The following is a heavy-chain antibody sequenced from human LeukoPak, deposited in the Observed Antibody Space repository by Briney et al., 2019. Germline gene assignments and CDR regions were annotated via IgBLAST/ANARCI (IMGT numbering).Heavy chain of an antibody. CDR3: ARDGTTVPSLDP. CDR1: GGSISGYY. Sequence: SETLSLTCTVSGGSISGYYWSWIRQPPGKGLEWIGYIYYSGNSNYNPSLKSRVTISVDTSKNQFSLELSSVTAADTAVYYCARDGTTVPSLDPWGQGTLVTVSS. J-gene: IGHJ5*02. CDR2: IYYSGNS. V-gene: IGHV4-59*12. D-gene: IGHD4-17*01.